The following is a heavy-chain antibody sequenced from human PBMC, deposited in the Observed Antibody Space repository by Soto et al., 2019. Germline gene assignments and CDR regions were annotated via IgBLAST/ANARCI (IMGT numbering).Heavy chain of an antibody. D-gene: IGHD6-13*01. V-gene: IGHV4-59*08. J-gene: IGHJ4*01. CDR2: IYYGGST. CDR1: GGSISSYY. CDR3: ARVSSSWAKGSANY. Sequence: SETLSLTCTVSGGSISSYYWSWIRQPPGKGLEWIGYIYYGGSTNYNPSLKSRVTISVDTSKNQFSLKLSSVTAADTAVYYCARVSSSWAKGSANYCGHGTLVTLSS.